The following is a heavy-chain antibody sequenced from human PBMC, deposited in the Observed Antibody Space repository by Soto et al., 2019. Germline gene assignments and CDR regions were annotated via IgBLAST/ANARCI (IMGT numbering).Heavy chain of an antibody. Sequence: GASVKVSCKASGYIFTSYYIHWVRQAPGQGLEWMGWINPFDGSRMFAQSFQGRVTMTRDTSTSTVYMEVSSLRSEDTAVYYCASDQVASDRGGGWFDPWGQGTLVTVSS. CDR2: INPFDGSR. J-gene: IGHJ5*02. D-gene: IGHD5-12*01. CDR3: ASDQVASDRGGGWFDP. CDR1: GYIFTSYY. V-gene: IGHV1-46*03.